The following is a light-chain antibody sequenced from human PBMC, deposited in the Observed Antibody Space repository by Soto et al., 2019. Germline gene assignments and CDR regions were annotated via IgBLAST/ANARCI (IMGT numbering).Light chain of an antibody. CDR1: SSDIGAYNY. CDR3: SSYTSRNSLV. CDR2: EVS. J-gene: IGLJ1*01. Sequence: QSVLTQPASVSGSPGQSITISCSGSSSDIGAYNYVSWYQQHPDKAPKVLIFEVSNRPSGISNRFSGSKSGDTASLTISGLQAEDEADYYCSSYTSRNSLVFGTGTKVTVL. V-gene: IGLV2-14*01.